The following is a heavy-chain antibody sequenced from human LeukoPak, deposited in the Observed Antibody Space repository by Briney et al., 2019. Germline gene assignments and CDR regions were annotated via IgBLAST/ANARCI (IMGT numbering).Heavy chain of an antibody. D-gene: IGHD5-24*01. CDR2: IRSNSYRGTR. CDR1: GFTPGDYA. Sequence: GGPVRLFCAAWGFTPGDYAMTCLRESPGKGLEGVVFIRSNSYRGTREYAPSVKGRFSISRDDSKSVGYLQMNGLKSEETVVYYCSRGPIQLWMHTGTDVSGQGTTVTVSS. J-gene: IGHJ6*02. V-gene: IGHV3-49*03. CDR3: SRGPIQLWMHTGTDV.